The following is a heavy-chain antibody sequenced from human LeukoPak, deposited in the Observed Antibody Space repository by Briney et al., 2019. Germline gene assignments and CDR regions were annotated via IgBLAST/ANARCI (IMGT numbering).Heavy chain of an antibody. CDR1: GFTFSSYA. Sequence: GGSLRLSCATSGFTFSSYAMSWVRQAPGKGLEWVSGLHADSGMTYYADSVKGRFTISRDNSKNTLYFQMNSLRAEDTAVYYCVKDFLHGPHIEPVGSVGPFDHWGQGTLVTVSS. V-gene: IGHV3-23*01. CDR3: VKDFLHGPHIEPVGSVGPFDH. CDR2: LHADSGMT. J-gene: IGHJ4*02. D-gene: IGHD2-2*01.